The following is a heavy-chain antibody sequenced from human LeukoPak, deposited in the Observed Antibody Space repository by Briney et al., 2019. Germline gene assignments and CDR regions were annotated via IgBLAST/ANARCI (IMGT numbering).Heavy chain of an antibody. CDR3: ARGKYFDWLLGWFDP. Sequence: PSETLSLTCTVSGGSISSYYWSWIRQPPGKGLEWIGYIYYSGGTNYNPSLKSRVTISVDTSKNQFSLKLSSVTAADTAVYYCARGKYFDWLLGWFDPWGQGTLVTVSS. CDR2: IYYSGGT. J-gene: IGHJ5*02. CDR1: GGSISSYY. V-gene: IGHV4-59*01. D-gene: IGHD3-9*01.